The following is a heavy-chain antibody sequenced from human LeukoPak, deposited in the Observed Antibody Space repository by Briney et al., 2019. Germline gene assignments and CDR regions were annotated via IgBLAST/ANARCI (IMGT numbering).Heavy chain of an antibody. CDR1: GFTFGNHW. CDR3: ARDRGFFLFDY. CDR2: IKEDGSET. V-gene: IGHV3-7*01. J-gene: IGHJ4*02. D-gene: IGHD3-10*01. Sequence: PGGSLRLSCAASGFTFGNHWMTWVRQAPGKGLKWLAHIKEDGSETAYVDSVRGRFTISRDNAKNSLYVQMSSLRDEDTAVYYCARDRGFFLFDYWGQGTLVSVSS.